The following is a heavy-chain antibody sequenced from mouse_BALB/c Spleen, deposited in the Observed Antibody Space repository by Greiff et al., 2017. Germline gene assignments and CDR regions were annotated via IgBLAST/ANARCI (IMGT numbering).Heavy chain of an antibody. Sequence: DVMLVESGGGLVKPGGSLKLSCAASGFTFSSYTMSWVRQTPEKRLEWVATISSGGSYTYYPDSVKGRFTISRDNAKNTLYLQMSSLKSEDTAMYYCTRDYYGSSLRYFDVWGAGTTVTVSS. CDR1: GFTFSSYT. CDR3: TRDYYGSSLRYFDV. J-gene: IGHJ1*01. V-gene: IGHV5-6-4*01. D-gene: IGHD1-1*01. CDR2: ISSGGSYT.